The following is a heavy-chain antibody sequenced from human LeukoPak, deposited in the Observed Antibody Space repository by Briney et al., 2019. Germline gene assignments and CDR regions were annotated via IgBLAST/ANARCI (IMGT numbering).Heavy chain of an antibody. CDR1: GYSITSSYY. Sequence: SETLSLTCAVSGYSITSSYYWGWIRQPPGKGLEWIGSVYHSGSTYYSPSPKSRVTISVDTSKNRFSLKLSSVTAADTAVYYCARGYCSGGSCVDYWGQGTLVTVSS. CDR2: VYHSGST. CDR3: ARGYCSGGSCVDY. D-gene: IGHD2-15*01. V-gene: IGHV4-38-2*01. J-gene: IGHJ4*02.